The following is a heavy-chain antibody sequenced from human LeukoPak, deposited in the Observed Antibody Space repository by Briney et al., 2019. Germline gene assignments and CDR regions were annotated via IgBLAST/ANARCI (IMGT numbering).Heavy chain of an antibody. V-gene: IGHV3-21*01. CDR1: EFTFSSYS. CDR2: ISGSSSYI. CDR3: ARRGPVGCSGTSCFAGPVDY. D-gene: IGHD2-2*01. Sequence: GSLRLSCAASEFTFSSYSMNWVRQAPGKGLEWVSSISGSSSYIYYADSVKGRFTISRDNAKNSLYLEMNSLRAEDTAVYYCARRGPVGCSGTSCFAGPVDYWGQGTLVTVSS. J-gene: IGHJ4*02.